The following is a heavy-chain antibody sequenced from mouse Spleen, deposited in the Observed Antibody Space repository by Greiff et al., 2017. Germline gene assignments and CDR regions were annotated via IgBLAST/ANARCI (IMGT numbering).Heavy chain of an antibody. Sequence: EVQLQQSGAELVKPGASVKLSCTASGFNIKDTYMHWVKQRPEQGLEWIGRIDPANGNTKYDPKFQGKATITADTSSNTAYLQLSSLTSEDTAVYYCARLDYGSSYDAMDYWGQGTSVTVSS. J-gene: IGHJ4*01. D-gene: IGHD1-1*01. CDR2: IDPANGNT. V-gene: IGHV14-3*02. CDR1: GFNIKDTY. CDR3: ARLDYGSSYDAMDY.